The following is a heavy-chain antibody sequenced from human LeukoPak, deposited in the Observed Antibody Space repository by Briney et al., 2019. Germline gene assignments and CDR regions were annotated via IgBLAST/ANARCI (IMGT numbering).Heavy chain of an antibody. CDR2: ISSSSSTI. CDR1: GFTFSSYS. D-gene: IGHD3-22*01. Sequence: GESLRLSCAASGFTFSSYSMIWVRQAPGKGLEWVSYISSSSSTIYYAGSVRGRFTVSRDNAKNFLYLQMNNRRGDGPAVFYLGRVSYYSSGYYSGAGARADYWGPGTLVTVSS. J-gene: IGHJ4*02. V-gene: IGHV3-48*01. CDR3: GRVSYYSSGYYSGAGARADY.